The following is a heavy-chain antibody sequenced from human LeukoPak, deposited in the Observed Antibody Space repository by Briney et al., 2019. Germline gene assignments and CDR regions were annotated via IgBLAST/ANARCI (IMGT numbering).Heavy chain of an antibody. CDR2: ISSRSSYI. CDR1: GFTFSTYT. CDR3: AKDYHGSGSSYVEY. D-gene: IGHD3-10*01. V-gene: IGHV3-21*01. J-gene: IGHJ4*02. Sequence: PGGSLRLSCAASGFTFSTYTMNWVRQAPGKGLEWVSSISSRSSYIYYADSVKGRFTISRDNSKNTLYLQMNSLRAEDTAVYYCAKDYHGSGSSYVEYWGQGTLVTVSS.